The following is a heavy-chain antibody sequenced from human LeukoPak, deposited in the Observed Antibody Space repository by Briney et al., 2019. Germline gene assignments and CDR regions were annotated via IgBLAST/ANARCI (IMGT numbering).Heavy chain of an antibody. J-gene: IGHJ4*02. CDR1: GYTFTNFA. CDR2: ISAYNGNT. Sequence: ASVKVSCKASGYTFTNFAISWVRQAPGQGLEWMGWISAYNGNTNYAQKLQGRVTMTTDTSTSTAYMELRSLRSDDTAVYYCARDRSAGLPSLYWGQGTLVTVSS. V-gene: IGHV1-18*01. D-gene: IGHD6-13*01. CDR3: ARDRSAGLPSLY.